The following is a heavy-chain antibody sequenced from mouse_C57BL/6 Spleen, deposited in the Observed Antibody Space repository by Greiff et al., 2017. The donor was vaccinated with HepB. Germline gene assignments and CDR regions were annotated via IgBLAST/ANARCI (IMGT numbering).Heavy chain of an antibody. V-gene: IGHV1-18*01. J-gene: IGHJ4*01. CDR1: GYTFTDYN. CDR3: AGLRRRDYYAMDY. CDR2: INPNNGGT. D-gene: IGHD2-2*01. Sequence: EVQLVESGPELVKPGASVKIPCKASGYTFTDYNMDWVKQSHGKSLEWIGDINPNNGGTIYNQKFKGKATLTVDKSSSTAYMELRSLTSEDTAVYYCAGLRRRDYYAMDYWGQGTSVTVSS.